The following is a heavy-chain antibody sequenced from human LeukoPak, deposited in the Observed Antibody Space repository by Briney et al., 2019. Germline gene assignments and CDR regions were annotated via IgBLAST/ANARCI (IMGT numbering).Heavy chain of an antibody. Sequence: PSETLSLTCSVSGGSISSSSYYWGWIRQPQGKGLEWIGSIYYSGNTYYNPSLKSRVTISIDTSKNQISLKLTSVTAADTAVYYCARDRLLWFGELDFWGLGTLVIVSS. V-gene: IGHV4-39*07. J-gene: IGHJ4*02. CDR3: ARDRLLWFGELDF. CDR2: IYYSGNT. D-gene: IGHD3-10*01. CDR1: GGSISSSSYY.